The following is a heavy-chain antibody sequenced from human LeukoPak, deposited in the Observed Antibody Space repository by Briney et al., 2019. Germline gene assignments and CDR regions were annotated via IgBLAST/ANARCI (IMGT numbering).Heavy chain of an antibody. V-gene: IGHV3-21*01. J-gene: IGHJ4*02. CDR3: ARDWQGGLDY. CDR1: GFTFSSYS. Sequence: PGGSLRLSCAASGFTFSSYSMNWVRQAPGKGLEWVSSISSSSSYIYYADSVKGRFTISRDNAKNSLYLQVNSLRAEDTAVYYCARDWQGGLDYWGQGTLVTVSS. D-gene: IGHD1-26*01. CDR2: ISSSSSYI.